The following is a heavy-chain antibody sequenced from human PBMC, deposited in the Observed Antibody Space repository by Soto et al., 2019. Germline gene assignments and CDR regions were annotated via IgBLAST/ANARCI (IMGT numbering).Heavy chain of an antibody. CDR1: GGSISSGGYY. J-gene: IGHJ5*02. Sequence: PSETLSRTCTVSGGSISSGGYYWSWIRQHPGKCLEWIGYIYYSGSTYYNPSLKSRVTISVDTSKNQFSLKLSSVTAADTAVYYCARAGYSHGGNWFDPWGQGALVTVYS. V-gene: IGHV4-31*03. CDR3: ARAGYSHGGNWFDP. CDR2: IYYSGST. D-gene: IGHD5-18*01.